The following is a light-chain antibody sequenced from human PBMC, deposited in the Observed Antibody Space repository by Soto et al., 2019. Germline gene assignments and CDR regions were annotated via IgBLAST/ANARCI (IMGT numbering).Light chain of an antibody. V-gene: IGLV7-43*01. Sequence: QAVVTQEPSLTVSPGGTVTLTCASNTEAVTSNYYPNWFQQKPGQTPRSLIYSTNNRYSWTPARFSGSLLGGKAGLTLSGVQPEGEAEYYCLLYYGGAGVFGTGTKLTVL. CDR2: STN. CDR3: LLYYGGAGV. J-gene: IGLJ1*01. CDR1: TEAVTSNYY.